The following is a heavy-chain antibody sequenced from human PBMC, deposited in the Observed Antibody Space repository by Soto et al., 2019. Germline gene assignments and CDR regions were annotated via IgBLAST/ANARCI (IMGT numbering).Heavy chain of an antibody. CDR2: IYYSGGT. V-gene: IGHV4-59*12. CDR3: ARSNGDYGDY. J-gene: IGHJ4*02. CDR1: GGSISSYY. Sequence: SETLSLTCTVSGGSISSYYWSWIRQPPGKGLEWIGYIYYSGGTNYNPSLKSRVTISVDTSKNQFSLKLSSVTAADTAVYYCARSNGDYGDYWSQGTQVTVSS. D-gene: IGHD4-17*01.